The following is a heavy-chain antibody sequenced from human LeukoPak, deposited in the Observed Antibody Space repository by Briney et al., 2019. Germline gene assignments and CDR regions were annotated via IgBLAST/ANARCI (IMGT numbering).Heavy chain of an antibody. J-gene: IGHJ3*02. V-gene: IGHV3-48*01. D-gene: IGHD4-17*01. Sequence: GGSLRLSCAASGFTFSSYSMIWVRQAPGKGLEWVSYISSSSSTIYYADSVKGRFTISRDNAKNSLYLQMNSLRAEDTAVYYCARDAGYGVLSAFDIWGQGTMVTVSS. CDR1: GFTFSSYS. CDR2: ISSSSSTI. CDR3: ARDAGYGVLSAFDI.